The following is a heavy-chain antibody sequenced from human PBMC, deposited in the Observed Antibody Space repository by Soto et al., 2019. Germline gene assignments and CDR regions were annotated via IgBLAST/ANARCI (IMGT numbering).Heavy chain of an antibody. CDR1: CGSISIGDYC. J-gene: IGHJ5*02. V-gene: IGHV4-30-4*01. Sequence: LSLTCTVSCGSISIGDYCWSWIRQPPGKGLEWIGYIYYSGSTYYNPSLKSRVTISVDTSKNQFSLKLSSVTAADTAVYYCASNYYDSSGYLTWGQGTLVTVSS. CDR3: ASNYYDSSGYLT. CDR2: IYYSGST. D-gene: IGHD3-22*01.